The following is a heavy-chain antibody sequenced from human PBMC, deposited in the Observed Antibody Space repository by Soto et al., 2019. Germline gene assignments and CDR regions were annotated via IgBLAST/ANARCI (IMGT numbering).Heavy chain of an antibody. D-gene: IGHD1-1*01. Sequence: PVGSLRLSCAASGLIFSDVWMTWVRQAPGKGLEWVGRIKTKPDDGTIDYAAPVRGRFTISRDDSKNTLYPQMTSLTPDDTGVYYCTTSNLGVDFWGPGTLVTVSS. CDR3: TTSNLGVDF. J-gene: IGHJ4*02. V-gene: IGHV3-15*01. CDR2: IKTKPDDGTI. CDR1: GLIFSDVW.